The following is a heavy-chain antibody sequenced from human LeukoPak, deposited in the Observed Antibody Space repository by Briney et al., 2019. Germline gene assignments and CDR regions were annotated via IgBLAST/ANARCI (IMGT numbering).Heavy chain of an antibody. D-gene: IGHD2-2*01. CDR2: FDPEDGET. Sequence: ASVKVSCKVSGYTLTELSMHWVRRAPGKGLEWMGGFDPEDGETIYAQKFQGRVTMTEDTSTDTAYMELSSLRSEDTAVYYCATDRGPPQPSWAFDIWGQGTMVTVSS. CDR1: GYTLTELS. V-gene: IGHV1-24*01. J-gene: IGHJ3*02. CDR3: ATDRGPPQPSWAFDI.